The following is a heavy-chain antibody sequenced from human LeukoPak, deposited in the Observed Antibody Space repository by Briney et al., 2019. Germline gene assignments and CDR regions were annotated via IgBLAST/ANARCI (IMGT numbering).Heavy chain of an antibody. CDR3: ARASGSYWWFDS. J-gene: IGHJ5*01. Sequence: RASVTVSYKASGYTFTGYYLHWVRQAPGQGLEWMGCVNPNSCDTNYAQKFQGSVTMTRDTSISTGYMELSRLRSDDTAVYYCARASGSYWWFDSWGQGTLVTVSS. D-gene: IGHD1-26*01. V-gene: IGHV1-2*02. CDR1: GYTFTGYY. CDR2: VNPNSCDT.